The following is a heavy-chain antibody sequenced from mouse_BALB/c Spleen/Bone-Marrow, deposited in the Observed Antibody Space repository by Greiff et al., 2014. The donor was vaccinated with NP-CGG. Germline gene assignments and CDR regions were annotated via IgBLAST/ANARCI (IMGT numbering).Heavy chain of an antibody. CDR1: GYSFTGYT. CDR2: INPYNGGT. Sequence: DVKLVESGPELAKPGASMKISCKASGYSFTGYTMNWVKQSHGKNLEWIGLINPYNGGTSYNQKFKGKATLTVDKSSSTAYMELLSLTSEDSAVYYCARDYGNPSPFAYWGQGTLVTVSA. CDR3: ARDYGNPSPFAY. J-gene: IGHJ3*01. V-gene: IGHV1-18*01. D-gene: IGHD2-1*01.